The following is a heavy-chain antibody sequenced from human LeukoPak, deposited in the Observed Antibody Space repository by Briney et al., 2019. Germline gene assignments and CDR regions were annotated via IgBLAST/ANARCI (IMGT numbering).Heavy chain of an antibody. D-gene: IGHD3-10*01. CDR3: VRDNSGSGSY. Sequence: GGSLRLSCSASGFTFSNYAMHWVRQAPGKRLDYVSAITNNGDTTYYADSVKGRFTISRDNSKNTLYLQMSSLRREDTAVYYCVRDNSGSGSYWGQGTLVTVSS. V-gene: IGHV3-64D*06. CDR2: ITNNGDTT. CDR1: GFTFSNYA. J-gene: IGHJ4*02.